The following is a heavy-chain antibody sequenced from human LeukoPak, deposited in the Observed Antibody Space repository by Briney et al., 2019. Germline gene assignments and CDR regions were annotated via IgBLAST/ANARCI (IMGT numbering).Heavy chain of an antibody. CDR3: ARVVVIAATDAFDI. CDR1: GYTFTSCA. D-gene: IGHD2-15*01. Sequence: ASVKVSCKASGYTFTSCAMNWVRQAPRQGLEWMGWINTNTGNPTYAQSFTGRFVFSLDTSVSTAYLQISSLKAEDTAVYYCARVVVIAATDAFDIWGQGTMVTVSS. J-gene: IGHJ3*02. CDR2: INTNTGNP. V-gene: IGHV7-4-1*02.